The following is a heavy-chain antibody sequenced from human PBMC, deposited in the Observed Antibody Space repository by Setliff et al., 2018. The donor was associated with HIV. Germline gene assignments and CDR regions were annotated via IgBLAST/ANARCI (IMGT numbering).Heavy chain of an antibody. J-gene: IGHJ3*02. V-gene: IGHV4-30-4*08. CDR2: IYYNRNAY. D-gene: IGHD2-21*02. CDR1: GGSISSANYY. Sequence: PSETLSLTCTVSGGSISSANYYWSWIRPPPGNGLEWIGYIYYNRNAYYYNPSLKSRTTISLDTSMNQFSLKLTSVTAADTAVYYCAREVDVVTTSDAFDIWGQGTMVTVSS. CDR3: AREVDVVTTSDAFDI.